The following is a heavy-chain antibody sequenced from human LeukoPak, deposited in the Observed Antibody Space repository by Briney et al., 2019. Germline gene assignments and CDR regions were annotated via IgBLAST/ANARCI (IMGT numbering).Heavy chain of an antibody. V-gene: IGHV3-66*01. J-gene: IGHJ4*02. Sequence: GGSLRLSCAASGFTVSSDYMSWVRQAPGKGLAWLSVIYSGGTTYYADSVKGRFTISRDNSKNTVYLQMNSLRVEDTAVYYCTRGGSVPATRSFDYWGQGTLATVSS. CDR3: TRGGSVPATRSFDY. CDR1: GFTVSSDY. D-gene: IGHD6-19*01. CDR2: IYSGGTT.